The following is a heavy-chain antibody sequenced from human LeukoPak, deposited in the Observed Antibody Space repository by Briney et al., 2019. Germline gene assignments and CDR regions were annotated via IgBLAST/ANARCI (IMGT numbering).Heavy chain of an antibody. CDR3: ATYDYGDYDGY. CDR2: ISAYNGNT. CDR1: GYTFTSYG. Sequence: ASVKVSCKASGYTFTSYGISRVRQAPGQGLEWMGWISAYNGNTNYAQKLQGRVTMTTDTSTSTAYMELRSLRSDDTAVYYCATYDYGDYDGYWGQGTLVTVSS. J-gene: IGHJ4*02. V-gene: IGHV1-18*01. D-gene: IGHD4-17*01.